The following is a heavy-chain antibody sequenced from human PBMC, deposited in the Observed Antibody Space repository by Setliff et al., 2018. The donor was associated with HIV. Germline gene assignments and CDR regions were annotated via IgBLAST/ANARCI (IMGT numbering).Heavy chain of an antibody. Sequence: SETLSLTCTVSGGSMNSSSYYWGWIRQPPGKGLEWLGSIYYSGKTYDDPSLKSRVTLSVGTSKNQFFLKLNSVTAADTAVYYCSRSDFWVGYTALYNWFDPWGQGTLVTVSS. J-gene: IGHJ5*02. D-gene: IGHD3-3*01. V-gene: IGHV4-39*01. CDR3: SRSDFWVGYTALYNWFDP. CDR2: IYYSGKT. CDR1: GGSMNSSSYY.